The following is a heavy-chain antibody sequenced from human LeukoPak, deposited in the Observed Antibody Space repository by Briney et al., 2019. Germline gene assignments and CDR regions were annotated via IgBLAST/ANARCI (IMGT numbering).Heavy chain of an antibody. CDR2: ISYDGNIQ. D-gene: IGHD2-21*02. V-gene: IGHV3-30*18. J-gene: IGHJ5*02. CDR1: GLNFTSNG. Sequence: GGSLRLSCVVSGLNFTSNGMHWVRQAPGKGLEWVAVISYDGNIQYYADSVKGRFTISRDNSKNTLYLQMSSLRVEDTALYYCAKDGGDHRNSWFDPWGQGTLVTVSS. CDR3: AKDGGDHRNSWFDP.